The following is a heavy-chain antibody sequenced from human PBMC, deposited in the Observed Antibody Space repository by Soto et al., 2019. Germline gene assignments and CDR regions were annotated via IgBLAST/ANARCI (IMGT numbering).Heavy chain of an antibody. CDR2: ISWNSGSI. CDR1: GFTFDDYA. V-gene: IGHV3-9*01. Sequence: GGSLRLSCAASGFTFDDYAMHWVRQAPGKGLEWVSGISWNSGSIGYADSVKGRLTISRDNAKNSLYLQMNSLRAEDTALYYCAKGGDYWGQGTLVTVSS. D-gene: IGHD3-16*01. CDR3: AKGGDY. J-gene: IGHJ4*02.